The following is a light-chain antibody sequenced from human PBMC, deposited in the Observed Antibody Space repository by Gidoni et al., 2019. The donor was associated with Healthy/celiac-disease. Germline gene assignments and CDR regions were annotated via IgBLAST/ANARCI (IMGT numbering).Light chain of an antibody. V-gene: IGKV2-28*01. CDR2: LGS. CDR3: MQALQTPRT. Sequence: DIATTQSPLSLPVTPGEPASISCRSSQSLLHSNGYNYLDWYLQKPGQSPQLLIYLGSNRASGVPDRFSGSGSGTDFTLKISRVEAEDVGVYYCMQALQTPRTFGPGTKVDIK. CDR1: QSLLHSNGYNY. J-gene: IGKJ3*01.